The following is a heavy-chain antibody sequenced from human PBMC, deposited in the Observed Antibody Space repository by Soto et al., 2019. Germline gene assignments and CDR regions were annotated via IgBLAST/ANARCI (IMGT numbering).Heavy chain of an antibody. CDR1: GFTFRSYV. CDR2: TSYDGSNN. D-gene: IGHD3-16*01. V-gene: IGHV3-33*05. J-gene: IGHJ4*02. Sequence: QVQLVESGGGVVQPGTSLRLSCVGSGFTFRSYVIHWVRQAPGKGLEWVALTSYDGSNNFYGDSVKGRFTISRDNSRNTVELQMDSIRLEGTALYYCARWGTAGGLDVWGQGTLVSVSS. CDR3: ARWGTAGGLDV.